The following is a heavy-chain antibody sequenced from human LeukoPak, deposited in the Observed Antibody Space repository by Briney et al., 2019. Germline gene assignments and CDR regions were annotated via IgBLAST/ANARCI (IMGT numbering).Heavy chain of an antibody. Sequence: PGGSLRLSCVASGFSFSTYAMSWVRQAPGKGLGWVSAISGGGGSTYYADSVKGRFTISRDNSKNTLFLQMNGLRAEDTAVYYCAKDTGWFFDSWGQGTLVTVSS. CDR2: ISGGGGST. D-gene: IGHD6-19*01. V-gene: IGHV3-23*01. J-gene: IGHJ4*02. CDR1: GFSFSTYA. CDR3: AKDTGWFFDS.